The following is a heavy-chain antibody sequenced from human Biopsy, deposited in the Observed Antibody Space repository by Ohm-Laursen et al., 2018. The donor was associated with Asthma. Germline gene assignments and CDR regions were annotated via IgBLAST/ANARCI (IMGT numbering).Heavy chain of an antibody. J-gene: IGHJ4*02. V-gene: IGHV2-5*02. D-gene: IGHD1-26*01. CDR1: GFSLSTSGGG. CDR2: IYWDDDK. CDR3: VHTLVGLKAFDF. Sequence: TQTLTLTCTFSGFSLSTSGGGVGWIRQPPGKALEWLGNIYWDDDKRYSPSLQSRLTITRDTPKDQVVLTMTNMDPVDTDTYYCVHTLVGLKAFDFWGQGTLVTVSS.